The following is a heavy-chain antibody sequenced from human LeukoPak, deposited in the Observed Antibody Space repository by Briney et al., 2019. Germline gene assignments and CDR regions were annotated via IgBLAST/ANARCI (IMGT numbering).Heavy chain of an antibody. J-gene: IGHJ4*02. V-gene: IGHV3-23*01. CDR3: AKLLAGCFDY. Sequence: DPGGSLRLSCAAFGFTFSSYGMSWVRQAPGKGLEWVSAISGSGGSTYYADSVKGRFTISRDNSKNTLYLQMNSLRAEDTAVYYCAKLLAGCFDYWGQGTLVTVSS. D-gene: IGHD6-19*01. CDR2: ISGSGGST. CDR1: GFTFSSYG.